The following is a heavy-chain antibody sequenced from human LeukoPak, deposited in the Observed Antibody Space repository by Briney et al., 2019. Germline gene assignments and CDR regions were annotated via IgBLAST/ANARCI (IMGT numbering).Heavy chain of an antibody. Sequence: GGSLRLSCAASGFTFSIYTMSWVRQAPGKGLEWVSSISRNNNYIYYTDSVKGRFTISRDSATNSLYLQMDSLRAEDTGVYFCARGFGALVDPSMGYVGRFDSWGQGTLVTVSS. D-gene: IGHD3-10*01. J-gene: IGHJ4*02. CDR3: ARGFGALVDPSMGYVGRFDS. V-gene: IGHV3-21*04. CDR1: GFTFSIYT. CDR2: ISRNNNYI.